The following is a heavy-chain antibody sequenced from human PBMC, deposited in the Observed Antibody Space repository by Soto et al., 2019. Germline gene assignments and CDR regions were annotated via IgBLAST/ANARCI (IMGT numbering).Heavy chain of an antibody. J-gene: IGHJ6*02. CDR2: ISYDGSNK. CDR1: GFTFITYG. CDR3: AKDLELESYYYCGMDG. D-gene: IGHD1-7*01. Sequence: SLSLSFAASGFTFITYGMHWVRQAPGKGLAWVAVISYDGSNKYYADSVKGRFTISRDNSKNTLYLQMNSLRAEDTAVYYCAKDLELESYYYCGMDGWGQGTTVTVSS. V-gene: IGHV3-30*18.